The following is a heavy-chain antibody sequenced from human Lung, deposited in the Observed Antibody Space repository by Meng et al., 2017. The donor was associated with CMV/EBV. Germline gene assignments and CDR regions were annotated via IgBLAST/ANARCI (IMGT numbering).Heavy chain of an antibody. D-gene: IGHD3-22*01. CDR1: GFTFSSYE. CDR3: ASNYYDSSGYENPFDY. CDR2: ISSSGSTI. V-gene: IGHV3-48*03. J-gene: IGHJ4*02. Sequence: GGSLRLSCAASGFTFSSYEMNWVRQAPGKGLEWVSYISSSGSTIYYADSVKGRFTISRDNAKNTLYLQMNSLRAEDTAVYYCASNYYDSSGYENPFDYWGQGXLVTVSS.